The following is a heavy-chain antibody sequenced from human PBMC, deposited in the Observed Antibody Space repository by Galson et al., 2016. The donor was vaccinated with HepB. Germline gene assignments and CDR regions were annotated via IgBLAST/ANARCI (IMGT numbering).Heavy chain of an antibody. Sequence: LRLSCAASGFTFSDAWMSWVRQAPGKGLEWVGRIKSKTDGGTTDYAAPVKGRFTISRDDSKNTLYLQMNSLKTEDSAVYYCTTVLGSYHDSSGYYYGDDCWGQGTLVTVSS. CDR2: IKSKTDGGTT. J-gene: IGHJ4*02. CDR3: TTVLGSYHDSSGYYYGDDC. CDR1: GFTFSDAW. D-gene: IGHD3-22*01. V-gene: IGHV3-15*01.